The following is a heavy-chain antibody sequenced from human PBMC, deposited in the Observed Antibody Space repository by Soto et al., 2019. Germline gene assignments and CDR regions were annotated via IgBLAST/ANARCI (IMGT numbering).Heavy chain of an antibody. CDR1: GGSISSSNW. J-gene: IGHJ5*02. CDR3: ASYCSGGSCYWRWFDP. D-gene: IGHD2-15*01. Sequence: SETLSLTCAVSGGSISSSNWWSWVRQPPGKGLEWIGEIYHSGSTNYNPSLKSRVTISVDKSKNQFSLKLSSVTAADTAVYYCASYCSGGSCYWRWFDPWGQGTLVT. V-gene: IGHV4-4*02. CDR2: IYHSGST.